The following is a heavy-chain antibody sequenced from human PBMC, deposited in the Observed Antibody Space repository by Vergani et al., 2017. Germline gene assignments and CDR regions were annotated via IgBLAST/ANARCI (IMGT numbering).Heavy chain of an antibody. CDR3: ARDSHSSDGEAFDI. CDR2: INYSGST. D-gene: IGHD6-25*01. V-gene: IGHV4-59*01. CDR1: GGSISSYY. Sequence: QVQLQESGPGLVKPSQTLSLICTVSGGSISSYYWSWIRQPPGKGLEWIGYINYSGSTNYNPSLKSRVTISVDTSKNQFSLKLSSVTAADTAVYYCARDSHSSDGEAFDIWGQGTMVTVSS. J-gene: IGHJ3*02.